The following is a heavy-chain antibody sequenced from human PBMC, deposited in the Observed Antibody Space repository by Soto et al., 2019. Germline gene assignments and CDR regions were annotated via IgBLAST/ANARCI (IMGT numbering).Heavy chain of an antibody. CDR3: AKDPNYDILTTYYGMDV. CDR2: IHGDGGKI. J-gene: IGHJ6*02. CDR1: GFMFSAYW. D-gene: IGHD3-9*01. Sequence: PVGSLRLSCAASGFMFSAYWMSWVRQAPGKGLEWVANIHGDGGKIYYVDSVKGRFTISRDNAKRSLYLQMNSLRAEDTAVYYCAKDPNYDILTTYYGMDVWGQGTTVTVSS. V-gene: IGHV3-7*01.